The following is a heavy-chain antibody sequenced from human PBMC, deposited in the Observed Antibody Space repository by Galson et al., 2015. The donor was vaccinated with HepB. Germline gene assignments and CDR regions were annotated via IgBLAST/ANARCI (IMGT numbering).Heavy chain of an antibody. CDR1: GGSISSYY. D-gene: IGHD3-16*01. Sequence: ETLSLTCTVSGGSISSYYWSWIRQPAGKGLEWIGRIYTSGSTNYNPSLKSRVTMSVDTSKNQFSLKLSSVTATDTAVYYCAGDPRGGYDAFDIWGQGTMVTVSS. V-gene: IGHV4-4*07. CDR2: IYTSGST. J-gene: IGHJ3*02. CDR3: AGDPRGGYDAFDI.